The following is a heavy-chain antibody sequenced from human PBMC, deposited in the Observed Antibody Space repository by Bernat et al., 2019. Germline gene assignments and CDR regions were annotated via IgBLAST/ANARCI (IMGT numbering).Heavy chain of an antibody. CDR2: IYYSGST. Sequence: QLQLQESGPGLVKPSETLSLTRTVSGGSISSSSYYWGWIRQPPGKGLEWIGSIYYSGSTYYNPSLKSRVTISVDTSKNQFSLKLSSVTAADTAVYYCARHDYSRLVDYWGQGTLVTVSS. CDR3: ARHDYSRLVDY. CDR1: GGSISSSSYY. V-gene: IGHV4-39*01. J-gene: IGHJ4*02. D-gene: IGHD6-13*01.